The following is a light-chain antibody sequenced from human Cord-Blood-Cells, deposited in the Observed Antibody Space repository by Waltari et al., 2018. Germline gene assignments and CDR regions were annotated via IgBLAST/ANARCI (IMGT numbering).Light chain of an antibody. V-gene: IGLV3-27*01. J-gene: IGLJ1*01. CDR1: VLAKKY. CDR3: YSAADNNLV. Sequence: SYELTQPSSVSVSPGQTARITCSGDVLAKKYARWFQQKPGQAPVLVIYKDSGRPSGSPGRFYGSSAGTTVTLTISGAQVEDEADYYCYSAADNNLVFGTGTKVTVL. CDR2: KDS.